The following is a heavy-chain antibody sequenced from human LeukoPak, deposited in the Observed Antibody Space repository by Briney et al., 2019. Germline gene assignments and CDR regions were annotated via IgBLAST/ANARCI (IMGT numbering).Heavy chain of an antibody. CDR3: AKERYAAAGSFDY. CDR2: ISWNSGSI. Sequence: GRSLRLSCAASGFTFDDYGMHWVRQAPGKGLEWGSGISWNSGSIGYADSVRGRFTISRDNARNSLYLQMNSLRPEDTALYYCAKERYAAAGSFDYWGQGTLVTVSS. V-gene: IGHV3-9*01. D-gene: IGHD6-13*01. J-gene: IGHJ4*02. CDR1: GFTFDDYG.